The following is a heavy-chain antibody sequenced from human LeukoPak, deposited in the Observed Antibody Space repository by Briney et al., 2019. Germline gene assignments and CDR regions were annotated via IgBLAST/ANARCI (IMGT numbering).Heavy chain of an antibody. D-gene: IGHD7-27*01. J-gene: IGHJ6*02. CDR1: GYTFTSYG. V-gene: IGHV1-18*01. Sequence: GASVKVSCKASGYTFTSYGISWVRQAPGQGLEWMGWISAYNGNTNYAQKLQGRVPMTTDTSTSTAYMELRSLRSDDTAVYYCARGNTVSLPGDRRAWYYGMDVWGQGTTVTVSS. CDR2: ISAYNGNT. CDR3: ARGNTVSLPGDRRAWYYGMDV.